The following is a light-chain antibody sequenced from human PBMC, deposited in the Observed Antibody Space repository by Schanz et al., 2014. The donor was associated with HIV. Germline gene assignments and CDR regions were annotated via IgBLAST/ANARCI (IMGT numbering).Light chain of an antibody. V-gene: IGLV2-14*01. J-gene: IGLJ2*01. CDR1: SSDVGGYNY. CDR3: AAWDDSLNGVV. Sequence: QSALTQPASVSGSPGQSITISCTGTSSDVGGYNYAPWYQQHPGKAPQLMIYEVTKRPSGVPDRFSGSKSGTSASLAISGLQSEDEADYYCAAWDDSLNGVVFGGGTKLTVL. CDR2: EVT.